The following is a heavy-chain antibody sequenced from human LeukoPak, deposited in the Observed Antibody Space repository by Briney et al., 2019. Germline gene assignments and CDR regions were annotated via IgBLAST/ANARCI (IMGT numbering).Heavy chain of an antibody. D-gene: IGHD6-13*01. V-gene: IGHV3-69-1*02. Sequence: GGSLRLSCAASGXSFSDYYMSWIRQAPGKGLEWVSYISSSSSTNYAESEKGRFTISRDNAKNSLYLQMNSLRAEDTAVSYCARENWYSSDWYRLDHWGQGTLVTVSS. CDR2: ISSSSST. CDR1: GXSFSDYY. J-gene: IGHJ4*02. CDR3: ARENWYSSDWYRLDH.